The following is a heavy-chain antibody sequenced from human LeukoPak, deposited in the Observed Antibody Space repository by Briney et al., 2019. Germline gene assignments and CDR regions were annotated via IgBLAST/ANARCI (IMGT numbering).Heavy chain of an antibody. Sequence: PGGPLRLSCAASGFTFSSYGMHWVRQAPGKGLEWVAVISYDGSNKYYADSVKGRFSISRDNSKNTLYLQMNSLRPEDTAVFYCAKGGGGSYLRFDYWGQGTLVTVSS. CDR3: AKGGGGSYLRFDY. V-gene: IGHV3-30*18. CDR1: GFTFSSYG. D-gene: IGHD1-26*01. J-gene: IGHJ4*02. CDR2: ISYDGSNK.